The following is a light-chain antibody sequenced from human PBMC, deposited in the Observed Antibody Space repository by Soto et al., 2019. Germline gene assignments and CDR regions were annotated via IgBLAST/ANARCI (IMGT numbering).Light chain of an antibody. V-gene: IGKV1-39*01. CDR3: QQSYSTPRLT. Sequence: DIQMTQSPPSLSASVGDRVNITCRASQTISTYLHWYQQKPGKVPNLLIYGVSTLQSGAPSRFGGGGSGTDFTLTISNLQPEDSATYYCQQSYSTPRLTFGGGTRVEIK. CDR1: QTISTY. CDR2: GVS. J-gene: IGKJ4*01.